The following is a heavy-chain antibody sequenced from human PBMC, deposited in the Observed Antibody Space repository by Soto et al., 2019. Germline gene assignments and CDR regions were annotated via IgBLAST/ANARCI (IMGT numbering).Heavy chain of an antibody. CDR3: ARWGVTPYGLDV. CDR1: GYTFTSYA. J-gene: IGHJ6*02. V-gene: IGHV1-3*01. D-gene: IGHD2-21*02. Sequence: ASVKVSCKASGYTFTSYAMHWVRQAPGQRLEWMGWINAGNGNTKYSQKFQGRVTITRDTSASTAYMELSGLRSEDTAVYFCARWGVTPYGLDVWGQGATVTVSS. CDR2: INAGNGNT.